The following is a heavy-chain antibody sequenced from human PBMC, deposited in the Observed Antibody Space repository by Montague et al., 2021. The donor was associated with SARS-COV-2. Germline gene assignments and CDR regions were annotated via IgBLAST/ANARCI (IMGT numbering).Heavy chain of an antibody. J-gene: IGHJ4*02. D-gene: IGHD3-10*01. CDR1: SGSIISSGYY. V-gene: IGHV4-39*02. Sequence: SETLSLTCSVSSGSIISSGYYWVWIRQPPGKELEWIVNIYYSGTTYYNPSLQSRGTISVDTSKNHLSLRLSSVTAADTAVYFCARGMIRGVTTPFDYWGQGSQVTVSS. CDR2: IYYSGTT. CDR3: ARGMIRGVTTPFDY.